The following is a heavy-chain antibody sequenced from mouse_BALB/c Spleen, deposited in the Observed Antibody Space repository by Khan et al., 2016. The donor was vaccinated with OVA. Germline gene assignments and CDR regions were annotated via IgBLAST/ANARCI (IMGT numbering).Heavy chain of an antibody. J-gene: IGHJ2*01. V-gene: IGHV9-2-1*01. CDR1: GYTFTDYS. CDR3: ARDRYYYFDY. D-gene: IGHD2-14*01. CDR2: INTETGEP. Sequence: LVESGPELKKPGETVKISCKASGYTFTDYSMHWVKQAPGKGLKWMGWINTETGEPTYADDFKGRFAFSLETSASTAYLQINNLKNEDTATYFCARDRYYYFDYWGQGTTLTVSS.